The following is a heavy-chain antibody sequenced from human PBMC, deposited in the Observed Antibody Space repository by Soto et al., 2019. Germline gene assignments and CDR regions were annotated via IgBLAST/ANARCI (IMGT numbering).Heavy chain of an antibody. CDR2: IDPSDSYT. V-gene: IGHV5-10-1*01. J-gene: IGHJ6*02. D-gene: IGHD3-22*01. Sequence: PGQSMKIPCKVSGYSFTSYWISRVRQMPGKGLEWMGRIDPSDSYTNYSPSFQGHVTSSADKSISTAYLQWSSLKASDTAMYYCARQYYYDSSGYGMDVWGQGTTVTVSS. CDR3: ARQYYYDSSGYGMDV. CDR1: GYSFTSYW.